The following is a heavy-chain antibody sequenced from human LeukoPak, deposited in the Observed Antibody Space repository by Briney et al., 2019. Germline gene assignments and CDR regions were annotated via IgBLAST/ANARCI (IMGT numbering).Heavy chain of an antibody. D-gene: IGHD6-19*01. CDR2: INPSGGST. CDR1: GYTFTSYY. Sequence: ASVKVSCKASGYTFTSYYMHWVRQAPGQGLEWMGIINPSGGSTSYAQKFQGRVTMTRDMSTSTVYMELSSLRSEDTAVYYCARDIAVADAMLSWFDPWGQGTLVTVSS. V-gene: IGHV1-46*01. J-gene: IGHJ5*02. CDR3: ARDIAVADAMLSWFDP.